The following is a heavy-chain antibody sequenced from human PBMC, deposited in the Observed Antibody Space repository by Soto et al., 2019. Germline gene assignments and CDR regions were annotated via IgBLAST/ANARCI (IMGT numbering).Heavy chain of an antibody. CDR3: AKTDPGGRCSGICYPDY. J-gene: IGHJ4*02. V-gene: IGHV3-23*01. CDR1: GFTFSNYA. Sequence: EVQLLESGGGLVQPGGSLRLSCAASGFTFSNYAMNWVRQAPGKGLEWVSDISGSGGSTYYADSVKGRFTISRDNSKSTLYLQMNSLRPEDTAVYYCAKTDPGGRCSGICYPDYWGQGTLVTVSS. CDR2: ISGSGGST. D-gene: IGHD2-15*01.